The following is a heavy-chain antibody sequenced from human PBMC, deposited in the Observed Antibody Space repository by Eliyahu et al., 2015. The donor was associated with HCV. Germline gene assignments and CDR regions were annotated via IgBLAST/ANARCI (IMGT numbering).Heavy chain of an antibody. J-gene: IGHJ4*02. Sequence: QVQLVESGXGXVQPGRSXRXXCVASGXSFSTYGAHWVRQAPGKGLEWVAATSYDGSNKYYLDSVRGRFTISRDNSKSTLYLEMNSLRPEDTAVYYCAKSATLLQQGIDYWGQGTLVTVSS. V-gene: IGHV3-30*18. CDR2: TSYDGSNK. CDR1: GXSFSTYG. D-gene: IGHD6-13*01. CDR3: AKSATLLQQGIDY.